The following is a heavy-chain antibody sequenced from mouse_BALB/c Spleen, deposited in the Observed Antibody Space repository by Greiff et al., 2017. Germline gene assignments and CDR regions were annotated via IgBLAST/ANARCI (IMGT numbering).Heavy chain of an antibody. J-gene: IGHJ2*01. CDR2: IYPGDGDT. D-gene: IGHD1-1*01. CDR3: ARSGTVGYYFDY. CDR1: GYAFSSYW. V-gene: IGHV1-80*01. Sequence: QVQLQQSGAELVRPGSSVKISCKASGYAFSSYWMNWVKQRPGQGLEWIGQIYPGDGDTNYNGKFKGKATLTADKSSSTAYMQLSSLTSEDSAVYFCARSGTVGYYFDYWGQGTTLTVSS.